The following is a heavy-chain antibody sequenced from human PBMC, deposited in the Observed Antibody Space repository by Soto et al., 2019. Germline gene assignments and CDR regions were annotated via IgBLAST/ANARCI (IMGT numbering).Heavy chain of an antibody. CDR3: ARVAYCSNGVCYPYWFFDL. V-gene: IGHV1-2*02. Sequence: RASVKVSCKASGDTLTGYYVHWVRQAPGQGLEWMGWINPNSGGTNYAQRFQGRVTMTRDTSSNTGYMELSRLRYDDTAVYYCARVAYCSNGVCYPYWFFDLWGRGTLVTVSS. CDR2: INPNSGGT. D-gene: IGHD2-8*01. CDR1: GDTLTGYY. J-gene: IGHJ2*01.